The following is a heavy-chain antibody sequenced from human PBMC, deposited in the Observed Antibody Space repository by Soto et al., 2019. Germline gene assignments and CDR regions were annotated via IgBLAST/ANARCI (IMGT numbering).Heavy chain of an antibody. CDR3: ARSLHYYDSSGYPNWFDP. V-gene: IGHV4-38-2*01. CDR2: VYHSGST. Sequence: PSETLSLTCVVSGYSISSAYYWGWIRQPPGKGLEWIGSVYHSGSTYYNPSLKSRVTISVDRSKNQFSLKLSSVTAADTAVYYCARSLHYYDSSGYPNWFDPWGQGTLVTVSS. CDR1: GYSISSAYY. J-gene: IGHJ5*02. D-gene: IGHD3-22*01.